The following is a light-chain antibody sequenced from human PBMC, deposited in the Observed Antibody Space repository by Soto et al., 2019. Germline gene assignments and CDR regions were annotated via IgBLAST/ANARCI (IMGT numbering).Light chain of an antibody. V-gene: IGLV1-44*01. J-gene: IGLJ1*01. CDR1: ASNIGREP. CDR2: ENN. CDR3: AGWDGSLKGFV. Sequence: QSALTQPPSASGAPGQRVTISCSGSASNIGREPVNWYQQVPGTAPKLLIYENNHRPSGVPDRFSGSKSGTSASLVISGLQCEDEAEYFCAGWDGSLKGFVFGTGTKLTVL.